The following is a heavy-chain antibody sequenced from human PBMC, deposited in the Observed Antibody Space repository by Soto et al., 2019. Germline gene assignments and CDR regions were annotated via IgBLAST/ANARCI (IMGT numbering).Heavy chain of an antibody. J-gene: IGHJ4*02. Sequence: QVQLVESGGGVVQPGRSLRLSCAASGFTFSSYGMHWVRQAPGKGLEWVAVISYDGSNKYYADSVKGRFTISRDNSKNTLYLQMNSLRAEDMAVYYCAKDCPKSSSWTPFFGYWGQGTLVTVSS. CDR2: ISYDGSNK. V-gene: IGHV3-30*18. CDR1: GFTFSSYG. D-gene: IGHD6-13*01. CDR3: AKDCPKSSSWTPFFGY.